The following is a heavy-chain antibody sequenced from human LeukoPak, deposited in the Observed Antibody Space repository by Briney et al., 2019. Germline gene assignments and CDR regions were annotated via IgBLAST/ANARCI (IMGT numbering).Heavy chain of an antibody. D-gene: IGHD5-18*01. Sequence: ASVKVSCKASGYTFTSYDINWVRQATGQGLEWMGWMNPNSGNTGYAQKFQGRVTVTRNTSRSTAYMEVSSLRSEDTAVYYCARGNVDTAMVPTYYYYGMNVWGQGTTVTVSS. J-gene: IGHJ6*02. V-gene: IGHV1-8*01. CDR2: MNPNSGNT. CDR1: GYTFTSYD. CDR3: ARGNVDTAMVPTYYYYGMNV.